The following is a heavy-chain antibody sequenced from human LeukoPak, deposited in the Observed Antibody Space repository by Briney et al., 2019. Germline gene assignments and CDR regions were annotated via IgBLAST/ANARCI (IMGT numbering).Heavy chain of an antibody. CDR3: ARISLCGWVNDH. J-gene: IGHJ4*02. V-gene: IGHV3-74*01. Sequence: PGGSLRLSCAASGFTFSSHWMHWVRQAPGKGLVWVTRISSDGSSTTYADSVKGRFTISRDNAKNTLYLQMSSLRAEDTAMYYCARISLCGWVNDHWGQGTLVTVSS. CDR1: GFTFSSHW. CDR2: ISSDGSST. D-gene: IGHD6-19*01.